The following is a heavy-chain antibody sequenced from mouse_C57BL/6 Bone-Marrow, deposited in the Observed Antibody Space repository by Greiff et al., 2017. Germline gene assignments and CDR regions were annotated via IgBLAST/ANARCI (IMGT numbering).Heavy chain of an antibody. J-gene: IGHJ2*01. V-gene: IGHV8-8*01. CDR3: ARGPLYGSSFDY. Sequence: QVTLKESGPGILQPSPTLSLSCSFSGFSLRTFGMGVGWIRHPSGNGLEWLAHIWRDDDKYYNPALKSPPTISKDTSITQAFPHIGIAATADTATSYCARGPLYGSSFDYWGQGTTLTVSS. CDR2: IWRDDDK. CDR1: GFSLRTFGMG. D-gene: IGHD1-1*01.